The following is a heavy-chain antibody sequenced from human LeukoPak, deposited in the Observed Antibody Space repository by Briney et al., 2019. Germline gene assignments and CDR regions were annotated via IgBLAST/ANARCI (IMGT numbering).Heavy chain of an antibody. CDR1: GFTFSSSA. D-gene: IGHD4-11*01. CDR2: ISGSGGST. J-gene: IGHJ4*02. Sequence: GGSLSLSCAASGFTFSSSAMSWVRQAPGKGLEWVSAISGSGGSTYYADSVKGRFTISRDNSKNTLYLQMNSLRGEDTAVYYCAKGDYSNYFDYWGQGTLVTVSS. V-gene: IGHV3-23*01. CDR3: AKGDYSNYFDY.